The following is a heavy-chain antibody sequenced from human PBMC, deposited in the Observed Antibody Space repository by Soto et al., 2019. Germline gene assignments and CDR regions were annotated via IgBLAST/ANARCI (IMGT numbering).Heavy chain of an antibody. D-gene: IGHD1-1*01. CDR1: GFISGYS. CDR2: SSSSGIFT. V-gene: IGHV3-21*04. J-gene: IGHJ4*02. Sequence: EVQLVESGGGLVKPGGSLRLSCAASGFISGYSMIWVRQAPGRGLEWVSHSSSSGIFTDYADSVKCRFTISRDNAKNSLYLKMNSLRAEDTAVYYCATNEFSVDYWGQGTLVTVSS. CDR3: ATNEFSVDY.